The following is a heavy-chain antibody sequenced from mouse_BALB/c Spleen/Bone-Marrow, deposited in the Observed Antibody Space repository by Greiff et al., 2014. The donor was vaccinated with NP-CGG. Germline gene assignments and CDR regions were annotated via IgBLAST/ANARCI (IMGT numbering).Heavy chain of an antibody. D-gene: IGHD2-3*01. V-gene: IGHV1-82*01. J-gene: IGHJ4*01. CDR2: IYPGDGDT. CDR1: GYAFSTSW. CDR3: ARSDGYRTMDY. Sequence: VQLQQSGPELVKPGASVKISCKDSGYAFSTSWMNWVKQRPGQGLEWIGRIYPGDGDTNYNGKFKGKATLTADKSSSTAYMQLSSLTSVDSAVYFCARSDGYRTMDYWGQGTSVTVSS.